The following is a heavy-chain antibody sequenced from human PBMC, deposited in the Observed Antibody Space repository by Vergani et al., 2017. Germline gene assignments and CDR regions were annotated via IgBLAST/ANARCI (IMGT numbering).Heavy chain of an antibody. D-gene: IGHD6-19*01. CDR1: GGSFSGYY. CDR3: ARRVRGWTITLDLGLDP. V-gene: IGHV4-34*01. Sequence: QVQLQLWGAGLLKPSETLSLTCAVYGGSFSGYYWSWIRQPPGKGLEWIGEINHSGSTNYNPSLKSRVTISVDTSKNQFSLKLSSVTAADTAVYYCARRVRGWTITLDLGLDPWGQGTLVTVSS. J-gene: IGHJ5*02. CDR2: INHSGST.